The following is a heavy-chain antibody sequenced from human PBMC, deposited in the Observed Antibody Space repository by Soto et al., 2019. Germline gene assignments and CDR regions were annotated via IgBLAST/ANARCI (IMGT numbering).Heavy chain of an antibody. D-gene: IGHD2-21*02. V-gene: IGHV1-69*10. CDR3: ARGENLCGGDCYDAFDI. Sequence: ASVKVSCKASGGTFSSYAISWVRQAPGQGLEWMGGIIPIFGIANYAQKFQGRVTITADKSTSTAYMELSSLRSEDTAVYYCARGENLCGGDCYDAFDIWGQGTMVTVSS. CDR1: GGTFSSYA. CDR2: IIPIFGIA. J-gene: IGHJ3*02.